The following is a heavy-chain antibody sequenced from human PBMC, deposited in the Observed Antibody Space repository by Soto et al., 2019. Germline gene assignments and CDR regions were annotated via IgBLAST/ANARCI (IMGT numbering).Heavy chain of an antibody. CDR3: ARAYGSNFFDP. CDR1: GYIFTNYH. V-gene: IGHV1-46*03. J-gene: IGHJ5*02. CDR2: INPSGGGT. Sequence: ASVKVSCKASGYIFTNYHMHWVRQAPGQGLEWMGIINPSGGGTSYTQKFQGRVTMTTDTSTSTIYMELSSLRSEDTVVYYCARAYGSNFFDPWGQGTLVTVSS. D-gene: IGHD3-10*01.